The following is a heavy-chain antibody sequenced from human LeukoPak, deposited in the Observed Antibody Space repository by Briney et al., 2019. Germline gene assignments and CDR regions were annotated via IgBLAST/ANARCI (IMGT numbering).Heavy chain of an antibody. CDR2: INGDGTTT. D-gene: IGHD2-15*01. CDR1: GFTLSDYF. CDR3: ARRVDATRWFDP. V-gene: IGHV3-74*01. Sequence: PGGSLRLSCSAYGFTLSDYFMDWVRQAPGEGLVWVSRINGDGTTTIYADSVKGRFNISRDNAKNTLYLQMNSLRAEDTAIYYCARRVDATRWFDPWGQGTLVTVSS. J-gene: IGHJ5*02.